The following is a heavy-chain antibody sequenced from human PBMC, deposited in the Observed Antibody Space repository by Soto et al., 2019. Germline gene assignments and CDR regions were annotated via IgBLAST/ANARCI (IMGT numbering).Heavy chain of an antibody. V-gene: IGHV3-30*18. J-gene: IGHJ4*02. D-gene: IGHD3-10*01. CDR3: AKDFGLEGSASYPYF. Sequence: QVQLVESGGGVVQPGRSLRISCAASGFTFSSYGMHWVRHTPGKGLEWLAVISYDGSHKLHADSVKGRFTISRDNSKNKLSLQRNRLRAEDTAVYYCAKDFGLEGSASYPYFWGQGTLVTVSS. CDR1: GFTFSSYG. CDR2: ISYDGSHK.